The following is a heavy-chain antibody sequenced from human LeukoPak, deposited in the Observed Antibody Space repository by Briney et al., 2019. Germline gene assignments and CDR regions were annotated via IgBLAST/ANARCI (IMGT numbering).Heavy chain of an antibody. V-gene: IGHV1-18*01. Sequence: ASVEVSCKASGYTFTSYGISWVRQAPGHGLEGMGWISAYNGNTNYAQKLQGRVTMTADTSTSTAYMELRSLRSDDTAVYYCARDGSSGSYYLYYYYYMDVWGKGTTVTVSS. CDR2: ISAYNGNT. D-gene: IGHD1-26*01. CDR3: ARDGSSGSYYLYYYYYMDV. CDR1: GYTFTSYG. J-gene: IGHJ6*03.